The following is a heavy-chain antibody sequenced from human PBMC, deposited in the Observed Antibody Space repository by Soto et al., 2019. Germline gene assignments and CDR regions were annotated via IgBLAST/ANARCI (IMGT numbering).Heavy chain of an antibody. CDR3: ARDPSIVATTGTYSYYYGMDV. V-gene: IGHV3-7*04. CDR1: GFTFSSYW. D-gene: IGHD5-12*01. Sequence: EVQLVESGGGLVQPGGSLRLSCAASGFTFSSYWMSWVRQAPGKGLEWVANIKQDGSEKYYVDSVKGRFTISRDNAKNXRXLXXNSLRAEDTAVYYCARDPSIVATTGTYSYYYGMDVWGQGTTVTVSS. CDR2: IKQDGSEK. J-gene: IGHJ6*02.